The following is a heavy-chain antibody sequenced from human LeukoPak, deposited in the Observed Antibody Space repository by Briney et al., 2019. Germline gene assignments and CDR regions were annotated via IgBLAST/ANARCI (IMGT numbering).Heavy chain of an antibody. Sequence: SSETLSLTCTVSGGSINSHYWTWIRQPPGKGLDWIGYIYYSGTTNYNPSLNSRVTISVDTSKNQFSLKLSSVTAADTAVYCCARFGSLREPIHDYWGQGTLVTVSS. J-gene: IGHJ4*02. CDR3: ARFGSLREPIHDY. V-gene: IGHV4-59*11. D-gene: IGHD3-16*01. CDR2: IYYSGTT. CDR1: GGSINSHY.